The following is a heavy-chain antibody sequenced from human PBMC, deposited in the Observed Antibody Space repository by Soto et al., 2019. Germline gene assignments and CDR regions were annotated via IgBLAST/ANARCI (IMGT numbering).Heavy chain of an antibody. V-gene: IGHV1-8*01. CDR2: INPNSGNT. J-gene: IGHJ4*02. Sequence: ASVKVSCKASGYIFTNYDINWVRQATGQGLEYLGWINPNSGNTGYVQKFKGRVTMTRNTSINTAYMELTSVTAADTAVYYCARFVPCSDGTCALDYWGQGTLVTVSS. D-gene: IGHD2-15*01. CDR3: ARFVPCSDGTCALDY. CDR1: GYIFTNYD.